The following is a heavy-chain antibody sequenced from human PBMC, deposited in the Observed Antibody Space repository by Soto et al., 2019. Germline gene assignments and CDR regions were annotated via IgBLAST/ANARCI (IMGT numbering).Heavy chain of an antibody. J-gene: IGHJ4*02. CDR2: ISYDGSNK. CDR3: ARDGRAGGGFDY. Sequence: GGSLRLSCAASGFTFSSYAMHWVRQAPGKGLEWVAVISYDGSNKYYADSVKGRFTISRDNSKNTLYLQMNSLRAEDTAVYYCARDGRAGGGFDYWGQGTLVTVSS. V-gene: IGHV3-30-3*01. CDR1: GFTFSSYA.